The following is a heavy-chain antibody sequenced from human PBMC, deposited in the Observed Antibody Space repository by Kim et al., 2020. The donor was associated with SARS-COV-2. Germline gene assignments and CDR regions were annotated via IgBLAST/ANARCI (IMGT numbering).Heavy chain of an antibody. V-gene: IGHV3-33*05. J-gene: IGHJ3*02. CDR1: GFTFSSYG. Sequence: GGSLRLSCAASGFTFSSYGMHWVRQAPGKGLEWVAVISYDGSNKYYADSVKGRFTISRDNSKSTLYLQMNSLRAEDTAVYYCSDAFDIWGQGTMVTVSS. CDR2: ISYDGSNK. CDR3: SDAFDI.